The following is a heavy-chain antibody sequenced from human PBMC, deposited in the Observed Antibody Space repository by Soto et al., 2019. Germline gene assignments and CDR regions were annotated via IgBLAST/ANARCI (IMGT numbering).Heavy chain of an antibody. CDR3: ARDALDYGGNHY. Sequence: SETLSLTCTVSGGSIGSDGYYWSWIRQHPGKGLEWIGYIYYTGTTYYNPSLKSRITISVDTSKNQFSLKLSSVTAADTAVYYCARDALDYGGNHYWGQGTLVTVSS. V-gene: IGHV4-31*03. D-gene: IGHD4-17*01. J-gene: IGHJ4*02. CDR1: GGSIGSDGYY. CDR2: IYYTGTT.